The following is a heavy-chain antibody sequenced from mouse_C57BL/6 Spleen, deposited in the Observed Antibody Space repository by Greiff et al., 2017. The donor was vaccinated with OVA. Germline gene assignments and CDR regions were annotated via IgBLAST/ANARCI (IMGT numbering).Heavy chain of an antibody. D-gene: IGHD2-4*01. CDR1: GFTFSSYA. V-gene: IGHV5-4*03. J-gene: IGHJ3*01. CDR3: ARAGDYDYLAWFAY. CDR2: ISDGGSYT. Sequence: EVKVVESGGGLVKPGGSLKLSCAASGFTFSSYAMSWVRQTPEKRLEWVATISDGGSYTYYPDNVKGRFTISRDNAKNNLYLQMSHLKSEDTAMYYCARAGDYDYLAWFAYWGQGTLVTVSA.